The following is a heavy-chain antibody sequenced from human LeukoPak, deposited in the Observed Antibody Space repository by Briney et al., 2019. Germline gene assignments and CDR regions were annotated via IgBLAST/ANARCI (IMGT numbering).Heavy chain of an antibody. CDR1: GFMFNNYW. CDR2: IKEDGTEK. J-gene: IGHJ5*02. D-gene: IGHD3-10*01. Sequence: AGGSLRLSCAASGFMFNNYWMNWVRQAPGKGPEWLATIKEDGTEKYYVDSVKGRFIISRDNAKNSLSLHMSSLRAEDTAVYYCATGGSGSSWGQGTLVTVSS. V-gene: IGHV3-7*04. CDR3: ATGGSGSS.